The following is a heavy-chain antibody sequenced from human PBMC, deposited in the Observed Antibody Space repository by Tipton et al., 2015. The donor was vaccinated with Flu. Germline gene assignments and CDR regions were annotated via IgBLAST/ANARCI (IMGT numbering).Heavy chain of an antibody. CDR1: GFTVSSNY. Sequence: QLVQSGGGLVQPGGSLRLSCAASGFTVSSNYMSWVRQAPGKGLEWVSVIYSGGSTYYADSVKGRFTISRHNSKNTLYLQMNSLRAEDTAVYYCARDLGCSGGSCYEGRGVVDYWGQGTLVTVSS. D-gene: IGHD2-15*01. J-gene: IGHJ4*02. CDR3: ARDLGCSGGSCYEGRGVVDY. CDR2: IYSGGST. V-gene: IGHV3-53*04.